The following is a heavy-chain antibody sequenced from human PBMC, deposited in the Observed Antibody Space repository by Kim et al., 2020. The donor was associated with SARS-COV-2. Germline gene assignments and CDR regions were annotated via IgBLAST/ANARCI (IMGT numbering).Heavy chain of an antibody. Sequence: GGSLRLSCGAAGFTFSDHGMTWVRQAPGKGLEWVSSVCGGDRGTYYADSVKGRFTISRDNSKNTLYLQMNSLRAEDTARYYCAKTRSGSCGGQIDFWGQGTPVTVSS. V-gene: IGHV3-23*01. D-gene: IGHD3-10*01. CDR3: AKTRSGSCGGQIDF. CDR1: GFTFSDHG. CDR2: VCGGDRGT. J-gene: IGHJ4*02.